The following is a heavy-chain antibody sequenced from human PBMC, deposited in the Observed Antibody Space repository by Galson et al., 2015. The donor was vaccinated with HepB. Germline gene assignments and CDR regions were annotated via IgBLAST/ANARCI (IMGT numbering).Heavy chain of an antibody. CDR2: INPNSGGT. CDR3: ARVIRVAVAGTNPLLRAFDY. CDR1: GYTFIDYY. D-gene: IGHD6-19*01. V-gene: IGHV1-2*06. Sequence: SCKASGYTFIDYYIHWVRQAPGQGLGWMGRINPNSGGTNYEKKFQGRVTMTRDTSISTAYMDLSTLKSDDKAVYYCARVIRVAVAGTNPLLRAFDYWGQGTLVTVSS. J-gene: IGHJ4*02.